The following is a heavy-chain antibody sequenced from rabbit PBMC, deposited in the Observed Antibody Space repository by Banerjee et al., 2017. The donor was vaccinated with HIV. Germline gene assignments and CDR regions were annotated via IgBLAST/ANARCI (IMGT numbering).Heavy chain of an antibody. CDR3: ARDRDSYDDYIYFNL. D-gene: IGHD2-1*01. Sequence: QEQLEESGGDLVKPEGSLTLTCTASGFSFSNKYVMCWVRQAPGKGLEWIACINTSSGNTVYASWVISRFTITSNTNQNTVTLQMTSLTAADTATYFCARDRDSYDDYIYFNLWGPGTLVTVS. CDR2: INTSSGNT. J-gene: IGHJ4*01. CDR1: GFSFSNKYV. V-gene: IGHV1S45*01.